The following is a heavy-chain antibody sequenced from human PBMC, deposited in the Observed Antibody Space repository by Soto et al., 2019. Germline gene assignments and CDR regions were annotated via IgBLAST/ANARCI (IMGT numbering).Heavy chain of an antibody. CDR3: ARDNGRYSSSWYRDYYYGMDV. V-gene: IGHV4-61*01. CDR1: GGSVSSGSYY. Sequence: SETLSLTCTVSGGSVSSGSYYWSWIRQPPGKGLEWIGYIYYSGSTNYNPSLKSRVTISVDTSKNQFSLKLSSVTAADTAVYYCARDNGRYSSSWYRDYYYGMDVWGQGTTGTSP. CDR2: IYYSGST. J-gene: IGHJ6*02. D-gene: IGHD6-13*01.